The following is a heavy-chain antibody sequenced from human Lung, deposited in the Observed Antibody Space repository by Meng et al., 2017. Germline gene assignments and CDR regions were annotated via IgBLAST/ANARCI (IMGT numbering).Heavy chain of an antibody. V-gene: IGHV4-34*01. Sequence: QVQLKSWGPGLFKPSESLSLTSVVSGGSFSDYYWSWIRQPPGKGLEWIGEINHSGSTNYNPSLESRATISVDTSQNNLSLKLSSVTAADSDVYYCARGPTTMAHDFDYWGQGTLVTVSS. CDR2: INHSGST. CDR1: GGSFSDYY. D-gene: IGHD4-11*01. CDR3: ARGPTTMAHDFDY. J-gene: IGHJ4*02.